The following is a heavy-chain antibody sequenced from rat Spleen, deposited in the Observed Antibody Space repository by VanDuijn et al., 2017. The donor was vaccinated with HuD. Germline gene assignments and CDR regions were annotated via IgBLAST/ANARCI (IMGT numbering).Heavy chain of an antibody. CDR3: ARQKFITMMVVITSDWYFDF. D-gene: IGHD1-12*02. CDR2: ISYEGSST. J-gene: IGHJ1*01. Sequence: EVQLVESGGGLVQPGRSLKLSCAASGFTFSNYGMHWIRQAPKKGLEWVASISYEGSSTYYGDSVKGRFTISRDNAKSTLYLQMNSLRSEDTATYYWARQKFITMMVVITSDWYFDFWGQGTMVTVSS. V-gene: IGHV5-22*01. CDR1: GFTFSNYG.